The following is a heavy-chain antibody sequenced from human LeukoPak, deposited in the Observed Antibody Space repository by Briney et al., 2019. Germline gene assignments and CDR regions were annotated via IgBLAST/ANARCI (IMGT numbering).Heavy chain of an antibody. V-gene: IGHV4-4*07. J-gene: IGHJ3*02. CDR1: GGSISSYY. CDR3: ARELIAASGKRIGAFDI. Sequence: SETLSLTCTVSGGSISSYYWSWIRQPAGKGLEWIGRIYTSGSTNYNPSLKSRVTMSVDTSKNQFSLKLSSVTAADTAVYYCARELIAASGKRIGAFDIWGQGTMVTVSS. D-gene: IGHD6-13*01. CDR2: IYTSGST.